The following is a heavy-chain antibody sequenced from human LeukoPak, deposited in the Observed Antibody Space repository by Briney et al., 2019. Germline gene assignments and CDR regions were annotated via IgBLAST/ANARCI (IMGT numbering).Heavy chain of an antibody. CDR2: INTDGSST. V-gene: IGHV3-74*01. D-gene: IGHD5-18*01. J-gene: IGHJ6*03. CDR3: ARVIRGYSYGDYFYYYMDV. CDR1: GFTFSSYW. Sequence: GGSLRLSCAASGFTFSSYWMHWVRQAPGEGLVWVSRINTDGSSTTYADSVKGRFTISRDNAKNTLYLQMNSLRAEDTAVYYCARVIRGYSYGDYFYYYMDVWGKGTTVTDSS.